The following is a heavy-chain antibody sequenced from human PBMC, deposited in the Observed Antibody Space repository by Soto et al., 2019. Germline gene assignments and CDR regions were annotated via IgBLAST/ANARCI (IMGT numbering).Heavy chain of an antibody. D-gene: IGHD6-6*01. CDR2: INPSGGST. CDR3: DRVSTLIAARPFDY. V-gene: IGHV1-46*03. J-gene: IGHJ4*02. Sequence: QVQLVQSGAEVKKPGASVKVSCQASGYTFTSYYMHWVRQAPGQGLEWMGIINPSGGSTSYAQKVQGRVTMTRDTSTSTVYMELSSMRSEDTAVYYCDRVSTLIAARPFDYWGQGTLVTVSS. CDR1: GYTFTSYY.